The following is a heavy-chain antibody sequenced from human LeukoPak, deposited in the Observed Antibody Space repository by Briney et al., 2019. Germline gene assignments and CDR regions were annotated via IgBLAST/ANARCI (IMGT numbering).Heavy chain of an antibody. Sequence: GGSLRLSCAASGSTFSSYWMNWVRQAPGKGLLWVSRINSGGSSTTYADSVKGRFTISRDNAKNTLYLQMNSLKAEDTAVYYCSGHAAAGDGFDIWGQGTMVTVSS. J-gene: IGHJ3*02. CDR1: GSTFSSYW. V-gene: IGHV3-74*01. D-gene: IGHD2-2*01. CDR2: INSGGSST. CDR3: SGHAAAGDGFDI.